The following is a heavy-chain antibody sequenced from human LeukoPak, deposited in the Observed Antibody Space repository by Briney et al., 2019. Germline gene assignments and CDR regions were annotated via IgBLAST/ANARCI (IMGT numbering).Heavy chain of an antibody. V-gene: IGHV4-39*01. J-gene: IGHJ4*02. D-gene: IGHD3-22*01. CDR3: ASLRTVEPRTYYYDSSCYNLWDY. Sequence: PSETLSLTCTVSGGSISSSSYYWGWIRQPPGKGLEWIGSIYYSGSTYYNPSLKSRVTISVDTSKNQFSLKLSSVTAADTAVYYCASLRTVEPRTYYYDSSCYNLWDYWGQGTLVTVSS. CDR1: GGSISSSSYY. CDR2: IYYSGST.